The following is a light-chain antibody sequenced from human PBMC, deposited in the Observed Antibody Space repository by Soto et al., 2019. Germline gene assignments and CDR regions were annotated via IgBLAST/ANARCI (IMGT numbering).Light chain of an antibody. Sequence: DIQMTQSPTSLSASVGDRVSITCRASQSVRSYLNWYQQKPGKAPRLLIYGASRSQSGVPARFSGSGAGKDFTLIISNPPHEDFATYYCQQSYSTQYTFGQGTRLESK. V-gene: IGKV1-39*01. J-gene: IGKJ2*01. CDR1: QSVRSY. CDR2: GAS. CDR3: QQSYSTQYT.